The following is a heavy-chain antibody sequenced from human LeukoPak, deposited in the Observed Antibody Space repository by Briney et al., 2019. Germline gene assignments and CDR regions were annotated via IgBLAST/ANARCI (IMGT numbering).Heavy chain of an antibody. Sequence: SVKVSCKASGGTFSSYAISWVRQAPGQGLEWMGRIIPILGIANYAQRFQGRVTITADKSTSTAYMELSSLRSEDTAVYYCARDQSSMIADYWGQGTLVTVSS. J-gene: IGHJ4*02. CDR2: IIPILGIA. CDR3: ARDQSSMIADY. D-gene: IGHD3-22*01. CDR1: GGTFSSYA. V-gene: IGHV1-69*04.